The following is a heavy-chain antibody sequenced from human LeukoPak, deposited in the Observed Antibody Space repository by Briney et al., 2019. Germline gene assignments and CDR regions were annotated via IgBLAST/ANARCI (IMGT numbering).Heavy chain of an antibody. V-gene: IGHV1-69*04. D-gene: IGHD2-2*01. CDR1: GGTFSSYA. J-gene: IGHJ4*02. CDR3: AREDQLLFRDY. CDR2: IIPILGIA. Sequence: GASVKVSCKASGGTFSSYAISWVRQAPGQGLEWMGRIIPILGIANYAQKFQGRVTITADKSTSTAYMELSSLRSEDTAVYYCAREDQLLFRDYWGQGTLVTVYS.